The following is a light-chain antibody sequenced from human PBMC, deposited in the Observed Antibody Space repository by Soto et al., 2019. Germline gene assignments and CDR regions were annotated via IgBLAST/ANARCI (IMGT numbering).Light chain of an antibody. CDR2: DNS. CDR1: NIGTKS. V-gene: IGLV3-21*02. CDR3: QVWDSTSNSYV. J-gene: IGLJ1*01. Sequence: SYELTQPPSVSVTPGQTARITCGGNNIGTKSVHWYQQKPGQAPVLVVYDNSDRPSGIPERFSGSNSGNTATLTISRVDVGDEADYYCQVWDSTSNSYVFGTGTKVTVL.